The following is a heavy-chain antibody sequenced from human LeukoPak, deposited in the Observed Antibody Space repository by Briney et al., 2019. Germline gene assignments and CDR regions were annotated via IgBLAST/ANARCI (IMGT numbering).Heavy chain of an antibody. D-gene: IGHD3-3*01. CDR3: ARIDFWSGYYYYYYYMDV. J-gene: IGHJ6*03. CDR2: IKQDGSEK. Sequence: PGGSLRLSCAASGFTFSSYWMSWVRQAPGKGLELVANIKQDGSEKYYVDSVKGRFTISRDNAKNSLYLQMNSLRAEDTAVYYYARIDFWSGYYYYYYYMDVWGKGTTVTVSS. CDR1: GFTFSSYW. V-gene: IGHV3-7*01.